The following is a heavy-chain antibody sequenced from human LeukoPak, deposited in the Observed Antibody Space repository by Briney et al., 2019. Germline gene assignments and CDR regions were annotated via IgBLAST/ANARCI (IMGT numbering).Heavy chain of an antibody. J-gene: IGHJ4*02. V-gene: IGHV3-23*01. D-gene: IGHD6-19*01. CDR3: AKDRHSSGWPHYFDY. CDR1: GFTFSSYA. Sequence: GVSLRLSCAASGFTFSSYAISWVRQAPGKGLEWVSAISGSGGSTYYADSVKGRFTISRDNSKNTLYLQMNSLRAEDTAVYYCAKDRHSSGWPHYFDYWGQGTLVTVSS. CDR2: ISGSGGST.